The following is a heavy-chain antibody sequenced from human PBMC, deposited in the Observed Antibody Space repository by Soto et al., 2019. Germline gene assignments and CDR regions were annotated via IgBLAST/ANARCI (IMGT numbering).Heavy chain of an antibody. CDR2: INNGGNT. V-gene: IGHV3-66*01. D-gene: IGHD2-15*01. CDR1: GFTVSSNF. J-gene: IGHJ2*01. CDR3: ASVEGSYCYSDF. Sequence: EVQMVESGGGLVQPGGSLILSCAASGFTVSSNFVTWVRQAPGKGLEWVSVINNGGNTNYADSLKGRFIISRDNYKNTLYLQMNSLRAEDTAVYYCASVEGSYCYSDFWGRGTLIAVS.